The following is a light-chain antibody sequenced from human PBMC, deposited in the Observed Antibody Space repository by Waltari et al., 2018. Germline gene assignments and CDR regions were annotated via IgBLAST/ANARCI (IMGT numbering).Light chain of an antibody. Sequence: DIQMTQSPSSLSASICDRVTITCRASQGINDYLAWFQQRPGKAPKSLIYRVSSLQRGVPSKFSGRCSGTEFTLTISSLQPEDFATYYCLQYNSYPRTFGQGTKVEIK. CDR2: RVS. V-gene: IGKV1-16*02. J-gene: IGKJ1*01. CDR1: QGINDY. CDR3: LQYNSYPRT.